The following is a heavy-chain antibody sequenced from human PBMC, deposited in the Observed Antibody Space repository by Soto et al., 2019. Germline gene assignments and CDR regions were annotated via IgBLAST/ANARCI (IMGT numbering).Heavy chain of an antibody. CDR2: IWHDGKNK. J-gene: IGHJ4*02. V-gene: IGHV3-33*01. CDR3: ARDPGKDEAIDY. CDR1: GFTFSNFG. Sequence: QVQVVESGGGVVQPGTSLRLSCAASGFTFSNFGMHWVRQAPGKGLEWVAVIWHDGKNKYYADSVEGRFTISRDNSKNTLNLQMNNLRAEDTAGYYCARDPGKDEAIDYWCQGTLVIFSS.